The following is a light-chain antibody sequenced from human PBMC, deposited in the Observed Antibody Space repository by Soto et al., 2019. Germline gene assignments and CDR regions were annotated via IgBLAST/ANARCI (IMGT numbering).Light chain of an antibody. CDR3: QQFDNFPPT. CDR1: QDISNG. Sequence: IQMTQSPSSLSASVGDRVTVTCQASQDISNGLNWYQQEPWKAPKLLIHDASTLETGVPSRFSGSGSGTHFILTIGSLQPEDVATYFCQQFDNFPPTFGQGTKLEIK. J-gene: IGKJ2*01. CDR2: DAS. V-gene: IGKV1-33*01.